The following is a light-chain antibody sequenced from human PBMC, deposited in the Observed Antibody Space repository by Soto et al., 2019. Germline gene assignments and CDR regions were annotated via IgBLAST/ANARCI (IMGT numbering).Light chain of an antibody. CDR3: QQTSAVPGT. V-gene: IGKV1-12*01. J-gene: IGKJ1*01. CDR2: GAS. CDR1: RDLSNS. Sequence: DIQMTQSPSSVSASVGDRLTITCRARRDLSNSLALYQQTPGKAPKLLLRGASSLHRGVPSRFSGGGAGTEFTLTISRLQPEDVATYYCQQTSAVPGTFGQGTKGDVK.